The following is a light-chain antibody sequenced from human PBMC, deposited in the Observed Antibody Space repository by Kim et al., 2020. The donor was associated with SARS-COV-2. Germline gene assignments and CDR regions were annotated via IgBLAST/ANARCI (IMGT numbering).Light chain of an antibody. CDR3: QQYGTSPFT. Sequence: SPGERATLSCRASESVTSSYLAWYQQKFGQAPRLLIYRASSRAIGVPDRFSGSGSGTDFTLTISRLEPEDFAVYYWQQYGTSPFTFGPGTKVDIK. V-gene: IGKV3-20*01. CDR2: RAS. CDR1: ESVTSSY. J-gene: IGKJ3*01.